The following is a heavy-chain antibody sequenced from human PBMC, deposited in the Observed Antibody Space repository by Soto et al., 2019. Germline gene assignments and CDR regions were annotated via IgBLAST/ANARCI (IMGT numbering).Heavy chain of an antibody. Sequence: PSENLSHSCAAYDGSFSGYYWFWIRQPPGKGLEWIGEINHSGSTNYNPSLKSRVTISVDTSKNQFSMKLSSVTAADTAVYYCASYGGGGYDYDAWSQGTLVTVSS. CDR2: INHSGST. D-gene: IGHD5-12*01. V-gene: IGHV4-34*01. J-gene: IGHJ1*01. CDR1: DGSFSGYY. CDR3: ASYGGGGYDYDA.